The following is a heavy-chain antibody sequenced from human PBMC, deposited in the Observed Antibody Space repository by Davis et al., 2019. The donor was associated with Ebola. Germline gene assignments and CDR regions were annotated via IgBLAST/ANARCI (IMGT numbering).Heavy chain of an antibody. CDR2: ISAYNGNT. J-gene: IGHJ5*02. D-gene: IGHD2-15*01. CDR3: AREGYCSGGSWYGPGLNWFDP. Sequence: ASVKVSCKASGYTFTSYGIRWVRQAPGQGLEWMGWISAYNGNTNYAQKPQGRVTMTTDTSTSTAYMELSSLRSEDPAVYYCAREGYCSGGSWYGPGLNWFDPWGQGTLVTVSS. CDR1: GYTFTSYG. V-gene: IGHV1-18*01.